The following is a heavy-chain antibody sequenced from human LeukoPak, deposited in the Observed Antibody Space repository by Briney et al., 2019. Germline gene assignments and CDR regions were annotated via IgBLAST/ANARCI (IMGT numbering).Heavy chain of an antibody. J-gene: IGHJ5*02. V-gene: IGHV4-4*07. CDR3: ARHIFRLTYGYSSTVKRWFDP. Sequence: PSETLSLTCTVSGGSISSYYWSWIRQPPGKGLEWIGRVFTSAIISGNTNYNPSLKSRVTISVDTSKNQFSLKLSSVTAADTAVYYCARHIFRLTYGYSSTVKRWFDPWGQGTLVTVSS. D-gene: IGHD2-15*01. CDR1: GGSISSYY. CDR2: VFTSAIISGNT.